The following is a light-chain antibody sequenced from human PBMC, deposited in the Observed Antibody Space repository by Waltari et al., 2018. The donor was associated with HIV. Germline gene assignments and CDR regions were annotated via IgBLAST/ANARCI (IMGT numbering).Light chain of an antibody. CDR3: QQYGSSLLT. CDR1: QSVDSSF. Sequence: EIVLTQSPGTLSLSPGERDTLSCRASQSVDSSFLLWYQQKPGQAPRLLIYGASSRATGIPDRFSGSGSGTDFTLTISRLDPEDFAVYYCQQYGSSLLTFGGGTKVEIK. V-gene: IGKV3-20*01. CDR2: GAS. J-gene: IGKJ4*01.